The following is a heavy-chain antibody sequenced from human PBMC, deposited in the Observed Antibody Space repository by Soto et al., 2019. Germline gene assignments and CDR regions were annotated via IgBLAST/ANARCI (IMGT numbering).Heavy chain of an antibody. D-gene: IGHD3-3*01. CDR3: ARDASQNYDFWSGYYRPYYYYGMDV. Sequence: GGSLRLSCAASGFTFSSYSMNWVRQAPGKGLEWVSPISSSSSYIYYADSVKGRFTISRDNAKNSLYLQMNSLRAEDTAVYYCARDASQNYDFWSGYYRPYYYYGMDVWGQGTTVTVSS. CDR1: GFTFSSYS. J-gene: IGHJ6*02. CDR2: ISSSSSYI. V-gene: IGHV3-21*01.